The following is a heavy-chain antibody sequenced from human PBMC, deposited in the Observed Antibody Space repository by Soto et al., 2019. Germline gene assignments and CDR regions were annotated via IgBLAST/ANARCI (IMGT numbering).Heavy chain of an antibody. Sequence: EASVKVSCKASGGTFSSYAISWVRQAPGQGLEWMGGIIPIFGTANYAQKFQGRVTITADESTSTAYMELSSLRSEDTAVYYCARGAVRYSSGWYAPARMLALHYWGQGTLVTV. CDR1: GGTFSSYA. J-gene: IGHJ4*02. CDR3: ARGAVRYSSGWYAPARMLALHY. D-gene: IGHD6-19*01. CDR2: IIPIFGTA. V-gene: IGHV1-69*13.